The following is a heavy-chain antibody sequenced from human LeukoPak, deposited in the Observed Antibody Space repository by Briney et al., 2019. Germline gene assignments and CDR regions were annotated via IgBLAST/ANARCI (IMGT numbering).Heavy chain of an antibody. D-gene: IGHD6-13*01. J-gene: IGHJ6*03. V-gene: IGHV4-59*01. CDR3: AREAGYYYYMDV. CDR2: IYYSGST. Sequence: SETLSLTCTVSGGSISSYYWSWIRQPPGKGLEWIGYIYYSGSTNYNPSLKSRVTISVDTSKNQFSLQLSSVTAADTAVYYCAREAGYYYYMDVWGKGTTVTVSS. CDR1: GGSISSYY.